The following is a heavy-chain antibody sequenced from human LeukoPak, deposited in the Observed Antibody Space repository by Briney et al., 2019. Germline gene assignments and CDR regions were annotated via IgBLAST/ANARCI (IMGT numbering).Heavy chain of an antibody. J-gene: IGHJ5*02. CDR1: GGTFSSYA. Sequence: GASVKVSCKASGGTFSSYAISWVRQAPGQGLEWMGGIFPIFGTANYAQKFQGRVTMTRDASTSTAYMELSRLRSEDTAVYYCAGSEESTPTGWFDPWGQGTLVAVSS. CDR2: IFPIFGTA. CDR3: AGSEESTPTGWFDP. V-gene: IGHV1-69*05. D-gene: IGHD1-14*01.